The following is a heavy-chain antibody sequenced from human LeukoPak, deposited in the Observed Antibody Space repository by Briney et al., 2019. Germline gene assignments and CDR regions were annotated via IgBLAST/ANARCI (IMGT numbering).Heavy chain of an antibody. Sequence: GSLRLSCAVSGFTFDDYAMRWVRQAPGKGLEWVSLVSGDGATTYYADSVKGRFTISRDNSKNSLYLQMNSLRTEDTALYYCAKTPPSYGRWGQGTLVTVSS. D-gene: IGHD1-14*01. CDR1: GFTFDDYA. J-gene: IGHJ4*02. CDR3: AKTPPSYGR. CDR2: VSGDGATT. V-gene: IGHV3-43*02.